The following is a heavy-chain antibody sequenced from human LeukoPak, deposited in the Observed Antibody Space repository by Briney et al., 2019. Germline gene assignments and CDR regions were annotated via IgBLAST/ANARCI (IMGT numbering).Heavy chain of an antibody. D-gene: IGHD1-26*01. V-gene: IGHV3-48*01. J-gene: IGHJ3*02. Sequence: GGSLRLSCAASGFTFSSYSMNWVRQAPGKGLEWVSYISSSSSTIYYADSVKGRFTISRDNAKNSLYLQMNSLRAEDTAVYYCAKDSAVSGSYPDASDIWGQGTMVTVSS. CDR2: ISSSSSTI. CDR1: GFTFSSYS. CDR3: AKDSAVSGSYPDASDI.